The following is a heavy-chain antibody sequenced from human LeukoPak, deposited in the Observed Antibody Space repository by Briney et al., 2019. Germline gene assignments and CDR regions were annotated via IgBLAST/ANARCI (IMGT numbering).Heavy chain of an antibody. CDR2: IYYSGST. J-gene: IGHJ5*02. CDR1: GGSISSGGYY. Sequence: RSETLSLTCTVSGGSISSGGYYWSWIRQHPGKGLEWIGYIYYSGSTYYNPSLKSRVTISVDTSKNQFSLKLSSVTAADTAVYYCARDGSGSYLNWFDPWGQGTLVTVSS. D-gene: IGHD3-10*01. V-gene: IGHV4-31*03. CDR3: ARDGSGSYLNWFDP.